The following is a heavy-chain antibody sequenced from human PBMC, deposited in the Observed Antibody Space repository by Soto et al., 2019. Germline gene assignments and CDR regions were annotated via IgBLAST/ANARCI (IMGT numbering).Heavy chain of an antibody. Sequence: GGSLRLSCAASGFTFSSYAMHWVRQAPGKGLEYVSAISSNGGSTYYANSVKGRFTISRDNSKNTLYLQMGSLRAEDMAVYYCARRARALITFGGVIAGWFDYWGQGTLVTVSS. CDR1: GFTFSSYA. D-gene: IGHD3-16*02. CDR3: ARRARALITFGGVIAGWFDY. J-gene: IGHJ4*02. V-gene: IGHV3-64*01. CDR2: ISSNGGST.